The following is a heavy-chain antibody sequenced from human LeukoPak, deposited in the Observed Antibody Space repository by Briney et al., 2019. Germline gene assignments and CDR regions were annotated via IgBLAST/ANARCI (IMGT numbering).Heavy chain of an antibody. CDR3: ARGDPDPAAPLDY. V-gene: IGHV3-30*04. CDR2: ISYDGSNK. D-gene: IGHD2-2*01. Sequence: QTGGSLRLSCAASGFTFSSYAMHWVRQAPGKGLEWGAVISYDGSNKYYADSVKGRFTISRDNSKNTLYLQMNSLRAEDTAVYYCARGDPDPAAPLDYWGQGTLVTVSS. J-gene: IGHJ4*02. CDR1: GFTFSSYA.